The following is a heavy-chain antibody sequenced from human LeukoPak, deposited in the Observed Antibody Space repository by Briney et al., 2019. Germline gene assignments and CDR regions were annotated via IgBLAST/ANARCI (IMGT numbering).Heavy chain of an antibody. CDR2: FSYTGST. J-gene: IGHJ4*02. CDR1: GGSISSGEYY. V-gene: IGHV4-30-4*01. Sequence: SETLSLTCTVSGGSISSGEYYWSWIRQPPGKGLEWIGYFSYTGSTYYNPSLKSRVSISVDTSKNQFSLKLMSVTAADTAVYHCARALNENSYAFDSWGQRTLVTVSS. CDR3: ARALNENSYAFDS. D-gene: IGHD5-18*01.